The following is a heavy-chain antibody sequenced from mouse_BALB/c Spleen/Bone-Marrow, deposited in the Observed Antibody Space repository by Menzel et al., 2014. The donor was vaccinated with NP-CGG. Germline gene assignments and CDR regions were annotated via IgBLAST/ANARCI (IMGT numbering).Heavy chain of an antibody. CDR3: ARRDYAMDY. CDR2: INPGSGGT. Sequence: VKLMESGAELVRPGTSMEVSCKASGYAFTNYLIEWVKQRPGQGLEWIGVINPGSGGTNYNEKFKGKATLTADKSSSTAYMQLSSLTSDDSAVYFCARRDYAMDYWGQGTSVTVSS. V-gene: IGHV1-54*01. J-gene: IGHJ4*01. CDR1: GYAFTNYL.